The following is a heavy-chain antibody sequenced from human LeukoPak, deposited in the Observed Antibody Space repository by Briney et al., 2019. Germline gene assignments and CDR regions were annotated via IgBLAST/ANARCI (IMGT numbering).Heavy chain of an antibody. CDR2: SYTSGST. V-gene: IGHV4-4*07. J-gene: IGHJ6*02. CDR1: GGSISSYY. D-gene: IGHD6-13*01. CDR3: ARAQRIAAAGTRRPFHYYYGMDV. Sequence: PSETLSLTCTVSGGSISSYYWSWIRQPAGKGLEWIGRSYTSGSTNYNSSLKSRVTMSVDTSKNQFSLKLSSVTAADTAVYYCARAQRIAAAGTRRPFHYYYGMDVWGRGTTVTVSS.